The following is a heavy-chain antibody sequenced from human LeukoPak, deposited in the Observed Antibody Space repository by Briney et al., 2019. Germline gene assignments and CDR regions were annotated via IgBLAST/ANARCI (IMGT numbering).Heavy chain of an antibody. Sequence: PSETLSLTCAVYGGSFSGYYWSWIRQPPGKGLEWIGEINHSGSTNYNPSLKSRVTISVDTSKNQFSLKLSSVTAADTAVYYCARGYCSGGSCYDPIAAFDIWGQGTMVTVSS. V-gene: IGHV4-34*01. CDR2: INHSGST. J-gene: IGHJ3*02. CDR3: ARGYCSGGSCYDPIAAFDI. D-gene: IGHD2-15*01. CDR1: GGSFSGYY.